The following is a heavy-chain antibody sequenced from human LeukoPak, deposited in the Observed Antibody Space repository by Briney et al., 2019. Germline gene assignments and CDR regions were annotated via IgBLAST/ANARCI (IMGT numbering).Heavy chain of an antibody. J-gene: IGHJ3*02. D-gene: IGHD5-12*01. CDR2: ISAYNGNT. Sequence: ASVKVSCKASGYTFTSYDISWVRQAPGQGLEWMGWISAYNGNTNYAQKLQGRVTMTTDTSTSTAYMELRNLRSDDTAVYYCARDDSGYVAFDIWGQGTMVTVSS. CDR1: GYTFTSYD. CDR3: ARDDSGYVAFDI. V-gene: IGHV1-18*01.